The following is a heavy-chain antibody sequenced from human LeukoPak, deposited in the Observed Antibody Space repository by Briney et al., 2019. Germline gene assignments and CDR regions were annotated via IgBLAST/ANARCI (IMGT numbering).Heavy chain of an antibody. V-gene: IGHV1-18*01. J-gene: IGHJ4*02. CDR1: GYTFTSYG. Sequence: GASVKVSCKASGYTFTSYGISWVRQAPGQGLEWMGWISAYNGNTNYVQKLQGRVTMTTDTSTSTAYMELRSLRSDDTAVYYCARDGVSDSYGPTFFDYWGQGILVTVSS. CDR2: ISAYNGNT. CDR3: ARDGVSDSYGPTFFDY. D-gene: IGHD5-18*01.